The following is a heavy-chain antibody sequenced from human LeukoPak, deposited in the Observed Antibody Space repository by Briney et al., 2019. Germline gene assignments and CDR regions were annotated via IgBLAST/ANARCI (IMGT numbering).Heavy chain of an antibody. Sequence: GGSLRLSCAVSGFRVSDYYVSWVRQAPGKGLEWVGLIRDSGEAFYADFARGRFAISRDESENTLYLQMNSLRVEDTAVYFCERDRAANQDWVEFDPWGQGTPVIVSS. CDR3: ERDRAANQDWVEFDP. J-gene: IGHJ5*02. D-gene: IGHD3/OR15-3a*01. CDR2: IRDSGEA. V-gene: IGHV3-66*03. CDR1: GFRVSDYY.